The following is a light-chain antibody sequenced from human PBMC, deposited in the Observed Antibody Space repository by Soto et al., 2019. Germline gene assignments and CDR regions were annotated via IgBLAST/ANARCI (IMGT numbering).Light chain of an antibody. V-gene: IGLV1-44*01. CDR1: SSNIGSNS. CDR3: AAWDDSLNGYV. J-gene: IGLJ1*01. Sequence: QSVLTKPPSASRTPGQRVTISCSGSSSNIGSNSVNWYQQLPGTAPKLLIYSNDRRPSGVPDRFSGSKSGTSASLAISGLQSEDEADYYCAAWDDSLNGYVFGTGTKVTVL. CDR2: SND.